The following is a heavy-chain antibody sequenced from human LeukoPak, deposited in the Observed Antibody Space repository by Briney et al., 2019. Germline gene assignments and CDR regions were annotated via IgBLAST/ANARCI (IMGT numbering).Heavy chain of an antibody. J-gene: IGHJ6*02. Sequence: PGGSLRLSCAASGFSFSSYWMSWVRQAPGKGLEWVANIKQDGSEEYFVGSVRGRFTISRNNAKNSLFLEMNSLRVEDTAVYYCVRDMMSSRPQLWPSYNYGMDVWGQGTTVTVFS. V-gene: IGHV3-7*03. D-gene: IGHD1-1*01. CDR3: VRDMMSSRPQLWPSYNYGMDV. CDR2: IKQDGSEE. CDR1: GFSFSSYW.